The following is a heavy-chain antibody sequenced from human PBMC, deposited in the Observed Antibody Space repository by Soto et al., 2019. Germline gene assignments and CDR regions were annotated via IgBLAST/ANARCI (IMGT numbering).Heavy chain of an antibody. CDR2: IKSKTDGGTT. Sequence: PGGSLRLSCAASGFTFSNAWMSWVRQAPGKGLEWVGRIKSKTDGGTTDYAAPVKGRFTISRDDSKNTLYLQMNSLKTEDTAVYYCTTEEYSSGWFDYWGQGTLVTVSS. D-gene: IGHD6-19*01. CDR3: TTEEYSSGWFDY. J-gene: IGHJ4*02. V-gene: IGHV3-15*01. CDR1: GFTFSNAW.